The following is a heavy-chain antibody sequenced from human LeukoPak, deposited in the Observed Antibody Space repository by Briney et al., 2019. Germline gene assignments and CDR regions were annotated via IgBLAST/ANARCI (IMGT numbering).Heavy chain of an antibody. J-gene: IGHJ4*02. CDR1: GYTFTSYG. V-gene: IGHV1-8*02. Sequence: ASVKVSCKASGYTFTSYGISWVRQAPGQGLEWRGWMNPNSGNTGYAHKFQGRVTMTRNTSISTAYMELSSLRSEDTAVYYCARAGGYCGRISCPYYFDYWGQGSLVAVSS. D-gene: IGHD2-15*01. CDR2: MNPNSGNT. CDR3: ARAGGYCGRISCPYYFDY.